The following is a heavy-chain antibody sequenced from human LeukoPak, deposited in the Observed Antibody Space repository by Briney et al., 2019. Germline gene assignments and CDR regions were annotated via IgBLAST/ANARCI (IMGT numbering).Heavy chain of an antibody. Sequence: ETLSLTCTVSGGSISSYYWSWIRQPPGKGLEWIGYIYYSGSTNYNPSLKSRVTISVDTSKNQFSLKLSSVTAADTAVYYCARYYYDSSGYYYFDYWGQGTLVTVSS. D-gene: IGHD3-22*01. CDR1: GGSISSYY. CDR2: IYYSGST. V-gene: IGHV4-59*01. CDR3: ARYYYDSSGYYYFDY. J-gene: IGHJ4*02.